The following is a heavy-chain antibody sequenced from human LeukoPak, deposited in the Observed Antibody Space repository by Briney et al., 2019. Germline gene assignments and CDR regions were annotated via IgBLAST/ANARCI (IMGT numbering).Heavy chain of an antibody. Sequence: PGGSLRLSSAASGFTLVSYSFKSVPQAPGKGLEWVSSINTVVSYIYYADSVKGRFTISRDNAENSVYLQMNSLRVEDTAVYYCARLRRNSDSGGYYYYYDYWGQGTLVTVSS. CDR1: GFTLVSYS. V-gene: IGHV3-21*01. J-gene: IGHJ4*02. CDR3: ARLRRNSDSGGYYYYYDY. D-gene: IGHD3-22*01. CDR2: INTVVSYI.